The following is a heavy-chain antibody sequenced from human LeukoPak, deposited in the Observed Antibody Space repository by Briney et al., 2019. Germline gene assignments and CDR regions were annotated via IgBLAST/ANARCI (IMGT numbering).Heavy chain of an antibody. Sequence: SETLSLTCTVSGGSISSYYWSWIRQPPGKGLEWIGYIYYSGSTDSNPSLKSRVTISVDTSKNQISLKLSSVTAADTAVYYCARSLSGSSSLNYYYYGMDVWGQGTTVTVSS. CDR3: ARSLSGSSSLNYYYYGMDV. D-gene: IGHD1-26*01. V-gene: IGHV4-59*08. CDR2: IYYSGST. J-gene: IGHJ6*02. CDR1: GGSISSYY.